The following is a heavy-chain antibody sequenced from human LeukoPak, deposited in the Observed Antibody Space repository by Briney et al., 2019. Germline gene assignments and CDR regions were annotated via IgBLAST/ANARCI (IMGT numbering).Heavy chain of an antibody. CDR2: IYSRGTT. CDR1: GPSITSNKYY. CDR3: AREGDWSSLDF. D-gene: IGHD2-21*01. Sequence: SETLSLTCTVSGPSITSNKYYWNWIRQPAGKGLEWTGRIYSRGTTNYNPSLKSRVTISLGTSNNHFSLRLSSVTAADTAIYYCAREGDWSSLDFWGQGTLVAVSS. V-gene: IGHV4-61*02. J-gene: IGHJ4*02.